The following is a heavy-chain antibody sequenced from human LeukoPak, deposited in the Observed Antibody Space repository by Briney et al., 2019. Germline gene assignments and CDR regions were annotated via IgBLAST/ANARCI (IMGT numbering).Heavy chain of an antibody. CDR3: ASSPSIAVAGPDYYYYGMDA. CDR2: INPSGGST. V-gene: IGHV1-46*01. CDR1: GYTFTSYY. Sequence: GASVKVSCTASGYTFTSYYMHWVRQAPGQGLEWMGIINPSGGSTSYAQKFQGRVTMTRDTSTSTVYMELSSLRSEDTAVYYCASSPSIAVAGPDYYYYGMDAWGQGTTVTVSS. D-gene: IGHD6-19*01. J-gene: IGHJ6*02.